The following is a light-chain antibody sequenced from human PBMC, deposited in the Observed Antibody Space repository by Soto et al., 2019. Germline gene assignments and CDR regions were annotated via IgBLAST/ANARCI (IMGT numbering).Light chain of an antibody. CDR2: AVS. CDR1: QSVSSN. Sequence: EIVMTQSPATLSVSPGERATLSCRASQSVSSNLAWFQQKPGQAPRLLIYAVSTRATGIPSRFSGSGSGTDFTLTISSLQPEDFATYYCQQSYSTPPLTFGGGTKVDNK. J-gene: IGKJ4*01. CDR3: QQSYSTPPLT. V-gene: IGKV3-15*01.